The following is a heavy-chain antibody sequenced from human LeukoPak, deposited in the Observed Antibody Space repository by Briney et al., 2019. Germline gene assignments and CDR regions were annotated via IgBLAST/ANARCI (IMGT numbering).Heavy chain of an antibody. Sequence: SETLSLTCSVSGGSISSYLWNWIRRPPGKGLEWIGYIHHSGSANYNPSLKTRLTISLDTPKNQFSLKLTSVTAADTAVYYCARDKGGGAFDFWGQGTMVTVSS. V-gene: IGHV4-59*01. CDR1: GGSISSYL. CDR3: ARDKGGGAFDF. D-gene: IGHD3-16*01. CDR2: IHHSGSA. J-gene: IGHJ3*01.